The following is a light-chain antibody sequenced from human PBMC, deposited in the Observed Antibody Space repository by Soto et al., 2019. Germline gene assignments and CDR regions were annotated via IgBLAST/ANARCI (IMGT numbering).Light chain of an antibody. V-gene: IGLV1-51*01. Sequence: QSALTQPPSVSAAPGQTVTISCSGSSSNIGNNYVSWFQQLPGTAPKLLIYDSNKRPSGIPDRFSGSKSGTSATLDITGLQTGDEADYYCATWDRSLTGEVFGGGTMLAVL. J-gene: IGLJ2*01. CDR2: DSN. CDR3: ATWDRSLTGEV. CDR1: SSNIGNNY.